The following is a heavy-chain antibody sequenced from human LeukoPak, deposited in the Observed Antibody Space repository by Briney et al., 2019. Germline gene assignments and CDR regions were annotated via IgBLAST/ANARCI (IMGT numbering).Heavy chain of an antibody. V-gene: IGHV1-8*01. CDR1: GYTFTSYD. Sequence: AASVTVSCKASGYTFTSYDINWVRQATGQGLEWMGWMNPNSGNTGYAQKFQGRVTMTRNTSISTAYMELSSLRSEDTAVYYCARELGWLQSISGPHYYYYGMDVWGQGTTVTVSS. J-gene: IGHJ6*02. D-gene: IGHD5-24*01. CDR3: ARELGWLQSISGPHYYYYGMDV. CDR2: MNPNSGNT.